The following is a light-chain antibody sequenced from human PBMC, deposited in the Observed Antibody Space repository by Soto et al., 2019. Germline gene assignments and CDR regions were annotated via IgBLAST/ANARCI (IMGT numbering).Light chain of an antibody. CDR3: LQYQRYWT. CDR2: QAS. Sequence: DIQMTQSTSTLSASVGDRVSITCRASQSISRQLAWYQQKPGKAPNLLIYQASNLETGVPSRFTGSGSGTEFTLNISSLQPDDLATSYCLQYQRYWTFGQGTKVEVK. V-gene: IGKV1-5*03. CDR1: QSISRQ. J-gene: IGKJ1*01.